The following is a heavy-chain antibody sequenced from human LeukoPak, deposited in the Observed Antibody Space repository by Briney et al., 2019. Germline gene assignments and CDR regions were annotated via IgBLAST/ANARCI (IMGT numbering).Heavy chain of an antibody. J-gene: IGHJ3*02. CDR1: GYTFTGYY. CDR3: ARSPGYGDYGSAFDI. CDR2: INPNSGGT. D-gene: IGHD4-17*01. Sequence: ASVKVSCKASGYTFTGYYMHWVRQAPGQGLEWMVWINPNSGGTNYAQKFQGRVTMTRDTSISTAYMELSRLRSDDTAVYYCARSPGYGDYGSAFDIWGQGTMVTVSS. V-gene: IGHV1-2*02.